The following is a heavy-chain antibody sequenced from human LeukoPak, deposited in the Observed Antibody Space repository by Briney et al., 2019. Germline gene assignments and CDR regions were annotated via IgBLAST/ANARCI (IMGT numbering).Heavy chain of an antibody. Sequence: GASVKVSCKASGGTFSSYAISWVRQAPGQGLEWMGGIIPIFGTANYTQKFQGRVTITADKSTSTAYMELSSLRSEDTAVYYCARDPLDSSGYFVPFDYWGQGTLVTVSS. V-gene: IGHV1-69*06. D-gene: IGHD3-22*01. CDR1: GGTFSSYA. J-gene: IGHJ4*02. CDR2: IIPIFGTA. CDR3: ARDPLDSSGYFVPFDY.